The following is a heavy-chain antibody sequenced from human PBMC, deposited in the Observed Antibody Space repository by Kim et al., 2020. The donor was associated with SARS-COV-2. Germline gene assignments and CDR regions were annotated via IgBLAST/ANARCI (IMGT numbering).Heavy chain of an antibody. CDR2: IYYSGST. D-gene: IGHD3-10*01. V-gene: IGHV4-30-4*01. CDR1: GGSISSGDYY. J-gene: IGHJ3*02. CDR3: ARDGRLLWFRELFHDAFDI. Sequence: SETLSLTCTVSGGSISSGDYYWSWIRQPPGKGLEWIGYIYYSGSTYYNPSLKSRVTISVDTSKNQFSLKLSSVTAADTAVYYCARDGRLLWFRELFHDAFDIWGQGTMVTVSS.